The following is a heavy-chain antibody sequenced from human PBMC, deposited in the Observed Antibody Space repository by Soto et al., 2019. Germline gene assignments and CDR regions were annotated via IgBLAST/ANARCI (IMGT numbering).Heavy chain of an antibody. J-gene: IGHJ4*02. Sequence: GGSLRLSCAASGFTFSSYAMSWVRQAPGKGLEWVSAISGSGGSTYYADSVKGRFTISRDNSKNTLYLQMNSLRAEDKAVYYCAKDRRDIVVVPAAIFDYWGQGTLVTVSS. CDR2: ISGSGGST. D-gene: IGHD2-2*01. CDR1: GFTFSSYA. CDR3: AKDRRDIVVVPAAIFDY. V-gene: IGHV3-23*01.